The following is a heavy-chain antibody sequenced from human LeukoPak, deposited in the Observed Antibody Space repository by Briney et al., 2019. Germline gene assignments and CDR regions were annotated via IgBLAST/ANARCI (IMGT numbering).Heavy chain of an antibody. CDR1: AFTFRDYF. CDR2: ISSSGSTI. V-gene: IGHV3-11*01. J-gene: IGHJ6*02. D-gene: IGHD2-2*01. CDR3: ARVHCSSTSCYHQYYYYYYGMDV. Sequence: GGSLRLSCAVSAFTFRDYFMSWIRQAPGKGLEWLSYISSSGSTIYYADSVKGRFTISRDNAKNSLYLQMNSLRAEDTAVYYCARVHCSSTSCYHQYYYYYYGMDVWGQGTTVTVSS.